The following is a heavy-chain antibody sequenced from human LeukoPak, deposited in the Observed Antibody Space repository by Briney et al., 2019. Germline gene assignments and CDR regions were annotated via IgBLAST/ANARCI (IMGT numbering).Heavy chain of an antibody. J-gene: IGHJ4*02. CDR3: ARDLGLGSYLLYYFDY. V-gene: IGHV3-21*01. CDR1: GLTLTIYS. Sequence: GRCLRLSCAASGLTLTIYSTNWDSPPPKKGLEWVSSTLSSSNHTYYTDSVTGPLTTPRDNAKNSLYTQMNSLRAEDTAVYNSARDLGLGSYLLYYFDYWGQGNLVTVSS. D-gene: IGHD1-26*01. CDR2: TLSSSNHT.